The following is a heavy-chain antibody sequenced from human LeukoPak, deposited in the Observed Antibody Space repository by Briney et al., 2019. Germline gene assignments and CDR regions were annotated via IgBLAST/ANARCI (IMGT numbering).Heavy chain of an antibody. V-gene: IGHV3-23*01. Sequence: GGSLRLSCAASRFTFSSYAMSWVRQAPGKGLEWVSSISAGGSNTYYADSVKGRFTISRDNSKNTLYLQMNSLRAEDTAIYYCATDRVAGRRPLLELGYWGQGTLVTVSS. J-gene: IGHJ4*02. CDR1: RFTFSSYA. CDR3: ATDRVAGRRPLLELGY. D-gene: IGHD6-19*01. CDR2: ISAGGSNT.